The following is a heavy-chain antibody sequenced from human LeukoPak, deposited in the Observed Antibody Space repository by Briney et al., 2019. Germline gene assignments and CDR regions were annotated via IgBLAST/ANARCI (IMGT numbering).Heavy chain of an antibody. D-gene: IGHD2-15*01. CDR2: ISWNSGSI. V-gene: IGHV3-9*01. CDR3: ASDCSGGSCYLYYYYGMDV. J-gene: IGHJ6*02. CDR1: GFTFDDYA. Sequence: GGSLRLSCAASGFTFDDYAMHWVRQAPGKGLEWVSGISWNSGSIGYADSVKGRFTISRDNAKNSLYLQMNSLRAEDTAVYYCASDCSGGSCYLYYYYGMDVWGQGTTVTVSS.